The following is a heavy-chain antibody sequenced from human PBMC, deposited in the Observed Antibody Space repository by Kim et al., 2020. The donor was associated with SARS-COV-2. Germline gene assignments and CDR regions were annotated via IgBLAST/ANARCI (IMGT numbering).Heavy chain of an antibody. J-gene: IGHJ4*02. CDR3: ARVRREGDYDILTGYLDY. V-gene: IGHV1-18*01. CDR1: GYTFTSYG. CDR2: ISAYNGNT. Sequence: ASVKVSCKASGYTFTSYGISWVRQAPGQGLEWMGWISAYNGNTNYAQKLQGRVTMTTDTSTSTAYMELRSLRSDDTAVYYCARVRREGDYDILTGYLDYWGQGTLVTVSS. D-gene: IGHD3-9*01.